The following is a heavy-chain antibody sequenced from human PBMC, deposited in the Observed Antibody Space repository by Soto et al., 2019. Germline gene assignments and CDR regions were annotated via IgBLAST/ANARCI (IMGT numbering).Heavy chain of an antibody. D-gene: IGHD3-22*01. CDR1: GFTFSGAW. V-gene: IGHV3-15*01. CDR3: VIDDYYNRGCYFYDPVDF. Sequence: EVQLVESGGGLVKPGGSLRLSCAASGFTFSGAWMSWVRQAPEKGLEWVGRLKSERDGGTTDYAAPVKGRFTISRDDSKNTLYLQMDSLKTEDTDLYFCVIDDYYNRGCYFYDPVDFWGQGTMVTVSS. CDR2: LKSERDGGTT. J-gene: IGHJ3*01.